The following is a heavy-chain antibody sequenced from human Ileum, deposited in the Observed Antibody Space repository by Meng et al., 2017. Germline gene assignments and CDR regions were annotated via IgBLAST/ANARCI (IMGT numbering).Heavy chain of an antibody. J-gene: IGHJ4*02. CDR3: ARHGGYSQDF. V-gene: IGHV4-4*02. Sequence: GHLQVSGPGLVRSSGTLSLTCAVSSGSISSTTYWSWVRQPPGKGLEWIGQISHSGSAYYNPSLKSRVTMSVDKSKSQFSLMLTSVTAADTAIYYCARHGGYSQDFWGQGTLVTVSS. CDR1: SGSISSTTY. CDR2: ISHSGSA. D-gene: IGHD4-23*01.